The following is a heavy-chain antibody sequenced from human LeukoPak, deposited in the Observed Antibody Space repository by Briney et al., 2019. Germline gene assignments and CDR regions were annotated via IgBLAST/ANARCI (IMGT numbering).Heavy chain of an antibody. V-gene: IGHV3-20*04. CDR3: TRDAFGGVIAPYFHD. CDR2: LNWNGDKT. CDR1: GFTFDDSD. J-gene: IGHJ4*02. D-gene: IGHD3-16*02. Sequence: GSLRLSCVASGFTFDDSDLSWVRQVPGKGLEWVCGLNWNGDKTGYADSVKGRFIISRDNAKNSLYLQMNSLRAEDTALYYGTRDAFGGVIAPYFHDWGQGTRVTVSS.